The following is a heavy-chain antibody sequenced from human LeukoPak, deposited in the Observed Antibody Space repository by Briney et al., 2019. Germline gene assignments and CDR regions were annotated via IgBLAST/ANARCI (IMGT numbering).Heavy chain of an antibody. V-gene: IGHV4-38-2*02. Sequence: PSETLSLTCTVSGYSISSGYYWGWIRQPPGKGLEWIGSIYHSGSTYYNPSLKSRVTISVDTSKNRFSLKLSSVTAADTAVYYCARDDVLLWFGDRPLMDVWGQGTTVTVSS. D-gene: IGHD3-10*01. CDR2: IYHSGST. J-gene: IGHJ6*02. CDR3: ARDDVLLWFGDRPLMDV. CDR1: GYSISSGYY.